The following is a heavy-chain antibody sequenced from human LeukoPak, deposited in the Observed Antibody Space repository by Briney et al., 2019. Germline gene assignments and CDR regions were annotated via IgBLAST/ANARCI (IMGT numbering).Heavy chain of an antibody. CDR2: ISYDGSNK. Sequence: TGGSLRLSCAASGFPFSSYGMHWVRQAPGKGLEWVAVISYDGSNKYYADSVKGRFTISRDNSKNTLYLQMNSLRAEDTAVYYCAKYSRDQYYYYGMDVWGQGTTVTVSS. V-gene: IGHV3-30*18. D-gene: IGHD6-13*01. CDR3: AKYSRDQYYYYGMDV. J-gene: IGHJ6*02. CDR1: GFPFSSYG.